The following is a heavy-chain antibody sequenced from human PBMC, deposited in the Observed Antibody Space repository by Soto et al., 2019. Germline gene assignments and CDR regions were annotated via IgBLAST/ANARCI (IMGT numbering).Heavy chain of an antibody. CDR3: AAPTRSSDYYYYYGMDV. Sequence: HPGGSLRLSCAASGFTFSSYAMSWVRQAPGKGLEWVSAISGSGGSTYYADSVKGRFTISRDNSKNTLYLQMNSLRAEDTAVYYCAAPTRSSDYYYYYGMDVWGQGTTVTVSS. CDR2: ISGSGGST. V-gene: IGHV3-23*01. D-gene: IGHD6-19*01. J-gene: IGHJ6*02. CDR1: GFTFSSYA.